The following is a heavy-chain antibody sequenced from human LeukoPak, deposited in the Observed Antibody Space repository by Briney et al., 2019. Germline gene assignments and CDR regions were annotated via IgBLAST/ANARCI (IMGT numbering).Heavy chain of an antibody. CDR1: GGSISSSSYY. J-gene: IGHJ4*02. CDR2: IYYSGST. D-gene: IGHD6-19*01. CDR3: ARHGRKQWLGSSR. V-gene: IGHV4-39*01. Sequence: KTSETLSLTCTVSGGSISSSSYYWGWIRQPPGKGLEWIGSIYYSGSTYYNPSLKSRVTISVDTSKNQFSLKLSSVTAADTAVYYCARHGRKQWLGSSRWGQGTLVTVSS.